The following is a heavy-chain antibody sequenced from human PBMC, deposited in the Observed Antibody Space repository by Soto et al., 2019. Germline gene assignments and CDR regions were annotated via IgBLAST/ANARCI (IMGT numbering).Heavy chain of an antibody. CDR3: ARQGIVWFGELGY. CDR2: IYYSGTT. V-gene: IGHV4-39*01. J-gene: IGHJ4*02. D-gene: IGHD3-10*01. CDR1: GGSISSSSYY. Sequence: SETLSLTCTVSGGSISSSSYYWGWIRQPPGKGLEWIGTIYYSGTTYYNPSLKSRVTISVDTSKNQFSLKLSSVTAADTAVYYCARQGIVWFGELGYWGQGTLVTVSS.